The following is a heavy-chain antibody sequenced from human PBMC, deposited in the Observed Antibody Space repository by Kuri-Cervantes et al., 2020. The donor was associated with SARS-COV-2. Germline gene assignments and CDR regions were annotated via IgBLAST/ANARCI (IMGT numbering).Heavy chain of an antibody. J-gene: IGHJ6*02. CDR2: INHSGST. V-gene: IGHV4-34*01. Sequence: SETLSLTCAVYGGSFSGYYWSWIRQPPGKGLEWIGEINHSGSTNYNPSLKSRITISVDTSKNQFSLRLGSVTAADTSVYYCARGRIRKTCMDVWGQGTTVTVSS. D-gene: IGHD2-21*01. CDR1: GGSFSGYY. CDR3: ARGRIRKTCMDV.